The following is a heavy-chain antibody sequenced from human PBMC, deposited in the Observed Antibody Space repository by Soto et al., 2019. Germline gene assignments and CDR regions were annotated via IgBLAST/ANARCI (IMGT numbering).Heavy chain of an antibody. CDR2: IDWGDDK. V-gene: IGHV2-70*01. CDR1: GFSLSTSGMC. Sequence: SGPTLVNPTQTLTLTCTFSGFSLSTSGMCVSWIRQPPGKALEWLALIDWGDDKYYSTSLKTRLTISKDTSKNQVVLTMTNMDPVDTATYYCARLIDCSGGSCYDSWGQGTLVTVSS. D-gene: IGHD2-15*01. J-gene: IGHJ5*01. CDR3: ARLIDCSGGSCYDS.